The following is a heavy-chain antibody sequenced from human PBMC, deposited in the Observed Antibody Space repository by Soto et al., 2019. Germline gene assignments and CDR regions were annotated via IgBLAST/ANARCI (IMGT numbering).Heavy chain of an antibody. CDR1: GYSFTSYW. CDR2: IYPGDSDT. CDR3: ARHYSNYPNIYGMDV. V-gene: IGHV5-51*01. D-gene: IGHD4-4*01. Sequence: GESLKISCKGSGYSFTSYWIGWVRQIPGKGLEWMGIIYPGDSDTRYSPSFQGQVTNSADKSISTAYLQWSSLKASDTAMYYCARHYSNYPNIYGMDVWGQGTTVTVSS. J-gene: IGHJ6*02.